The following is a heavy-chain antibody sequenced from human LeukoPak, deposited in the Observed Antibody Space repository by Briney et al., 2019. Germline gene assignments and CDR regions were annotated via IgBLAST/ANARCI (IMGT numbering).Heavy chain of an antibody. V-gene: IGHV3-23*01. Sequence: PGGSLRLSCAASGFTFSSYAMTWVRQAPGKGLEWVSGISGSGGSTYYADSVKGRFTISRDNSKNTLYLQMNSLRAEDTAVYYCVNHHYYFDYWGQGTLVTVSS. J-gene: IGHJ4*02. CDR1: GFTFSSYA. CDR3: VNHHYYFDY. CDR2: ISGSGGST.